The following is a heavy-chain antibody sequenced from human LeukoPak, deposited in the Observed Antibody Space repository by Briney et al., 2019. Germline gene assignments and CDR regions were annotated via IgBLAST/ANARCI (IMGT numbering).Heavy chain of an antibody. D-gene: IGHD2-21*02. CDR3: ARGRLAYCGGDCYSL. V-gene: IGHV3-21*01. J-gene: IGHJ4*02. Sequence: GGSLRLSCAASGFTFSSYSMNWVRQAPGKGLEWVSSISSSSSYIYYADSVKGRFTISRDNAKNSLYLQMNSLRAEGTAVYYCARGRLAYCGGDCYSLWGQGTLVTVSS. CDR2: ISSSSSYI. CDR1: GFTFSSYS.